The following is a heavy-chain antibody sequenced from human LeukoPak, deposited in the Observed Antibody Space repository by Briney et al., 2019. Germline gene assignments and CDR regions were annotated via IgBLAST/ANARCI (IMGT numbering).Heavy chain of an antibody. J-gene: IGHJ4*02. V-gene: IGHV4-34*01. Sequence: PSETLSLTCAVYGGSFSGYYWSWLRQPPGKGLEWLGEINHSGSTNYNPPLNSRVTISVDTSKNQSPIKTSAVTAADTAVYYCERGFGWVRWTTVTTGYVDYWGQGTLVTVSS. CDR1: GGSFSGYY. CDR2: INHSGST. CDR3: ERGFGWVRWTTVTTGYVDY. D-gene: IGHD4-17*01.